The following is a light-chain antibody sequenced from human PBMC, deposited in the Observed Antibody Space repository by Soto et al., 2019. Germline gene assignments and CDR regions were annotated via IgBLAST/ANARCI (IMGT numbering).Light chain of an antibody. V-gene: IGLV2-23*01. CDR2: EGN. CDR3: CSYVGARTYV. Sequence: ALTQPASVSGSPGQSITISCTGGVSDVGNFGPVSWYQQHPGQVPKLIIYEGNRRPSGVSSRFSGSKSGNTASLTISGLQAEDEADYYCCSYVGARTYVFGTGTKVTVL. CDR1: VSDVGNFGP. J-gene: IGLJ1*01.